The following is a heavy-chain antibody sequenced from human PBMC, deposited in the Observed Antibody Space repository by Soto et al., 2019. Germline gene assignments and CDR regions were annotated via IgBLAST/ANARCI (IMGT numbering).Heavy chain of an antibody. Sequence: ASVKVSCKASGYTFTSYYMHWVRQAPGQGLEWMGIINPSGGSTSYAQKFQGRVTMTRDTSTSTVYMELSSLRSEDTAVYYCARDRGEDYSNYHNYGMDVWGQGTTVTVSS. CDR1: GYTFTSYY. D-gene: IGHD4-4*01. V-gene: IGHV1-46*01. J-gene: IGHJ6*02. CDR2: INPSGGST. CDR3: ARDRGEDYSNYHNYGMDV.